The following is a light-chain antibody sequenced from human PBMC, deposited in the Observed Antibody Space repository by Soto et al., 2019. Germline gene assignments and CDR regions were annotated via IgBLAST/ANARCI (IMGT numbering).Light chain of an antibody. V-gene: IGKV1-13*02. CDR1: QVIGNY. Sequence: IQMTQSPSSLSASVGDRVTITCRASQVIGNYLAWYQQKPGKVPKLLIYDASSLESGVPSRFSGSGSGTEFTLTISSLQPDDFATYYCQQYNSYSWTFGQGTKVDI. J-gene: IGKJ1*01. CDR2: DAS. CDR3: QQYNSYSWT.